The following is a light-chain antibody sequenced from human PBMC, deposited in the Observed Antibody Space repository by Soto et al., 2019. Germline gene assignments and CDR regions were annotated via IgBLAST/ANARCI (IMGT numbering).Light chain of an antibody. CDR3: GTWESSLDAGV. CDR1: HSSIGKNF. J-gene: IGLJ3*02. CDR2: DNN. Sequence: QSVLTQPPSVSAAPGQKVTISCSGSHSSIGKNFVSWYQHLPGTAPKLLIYDNNKRPSGIPARFSGSKSGTSATLDITGLQTGDEADYYCGTWESSLDAGVFGGGTKVTVL. V-gene: IGLV1-51*01.